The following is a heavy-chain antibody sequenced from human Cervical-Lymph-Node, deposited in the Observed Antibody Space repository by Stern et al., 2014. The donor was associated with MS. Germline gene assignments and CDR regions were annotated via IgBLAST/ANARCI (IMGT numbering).Heavy chain of an antibody. CDR1: GGSISSYY. CDR3: AGGGDCSSTSCYLQGASYFDY. J-gene: IGHJ4*02. V-gene: IGHV4-59*01. D-gene: IGHD2-2*01. Sequence: QVQLQESCPGLVKPSETLSLTCTVSGGSISSYYLSWLRQPPGKGLEWIWVFYYSGSTNYHPSLSIRVTISVATSHNHLSLTLSSVTAADTAVYYCAGGGDCSSTSCYLQGASYFDYWGQGTLVTVSS. CDR2: FYYSGST.